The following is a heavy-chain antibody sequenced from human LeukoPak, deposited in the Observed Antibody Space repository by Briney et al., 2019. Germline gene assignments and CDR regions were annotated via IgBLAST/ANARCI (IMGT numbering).Heavy chain of an antibody. CDR3: ASGGGSFGY. Sequence: GGSLRLSCTVSGFTFRTYSMNWVRQAPGKGLEWVSSINGGSSHILYADPVKGRFTISGDNAENALFLQMNSLRAEDTAVYYCASGGGSFGYWGQGTLVTVSS. J-gene: IGHJ4*02. D-gene: IGHD3-16*01. V-gene: IGHV3-21*01. CDR1: GFTFRTYS. CDR2: INGGSSHI.